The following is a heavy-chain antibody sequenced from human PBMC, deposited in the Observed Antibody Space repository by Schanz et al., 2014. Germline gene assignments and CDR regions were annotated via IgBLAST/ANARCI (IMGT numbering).Heavy chain of an antibody. Sequence: EVQVLESGGGLVQPGGSLRLSCAASGFTFSNHALSWVRQAPGKGLEWVSGIGGSGDSTHYADSVKGRFIISRDNAKNSLYLQMNSLRAEDTAVYYCARPSDSSWYMDVWGKGTTVTVS. V-gene: IGHV3-23*01. CDR1: GFTFSNHA. CDR2: IGGSGDST. CDR3: ARPSDSSWYMDV. J-gene: IGHJ6*03. D-gene: IGHD2-21*02.